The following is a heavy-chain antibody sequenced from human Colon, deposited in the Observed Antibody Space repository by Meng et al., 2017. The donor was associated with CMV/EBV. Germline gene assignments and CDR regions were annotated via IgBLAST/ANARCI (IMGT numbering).Heavy chain of an antibody. CDR3: ARGGWHSFDH. V-gene: IGHV3-7*01. J-gene: IGHJ4*02. CDR1: GFTFSGYY. CDR2: INQDGSEK. Sequence: GESLKISCAASGFTFSGYYMSWVRQAPGKGLEWVATINQDGSEKYNVDSVKGRFTISRDNAKNSLSLQMNSLRAEDTTVYYCARGGWHSFDHWGQGTRVTVSS.